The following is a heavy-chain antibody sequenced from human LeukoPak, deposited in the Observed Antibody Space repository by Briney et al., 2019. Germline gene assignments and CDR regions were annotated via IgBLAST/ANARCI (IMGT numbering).Heavy chain of an antibody. D-gene: IGHD3-22*01. CDR2: IIPIFGTA. Sequence: SVKVSCKASGGTFSSYAISWVRQAPGQGLEWMGGIIPIFGTANYAQKFQGRVTITAGKSTSTAYMELSSLRSEDTAVYYCARGSSDYYDSSGYIPITSWFDPWGQGTLVTVSS. J-gene: IGHJ5*02. CDR1: GGTFSSYA. CDR3: ARGSSDYYDSSGYIPITSWFDP. V-gene: IGHV1-69*06.